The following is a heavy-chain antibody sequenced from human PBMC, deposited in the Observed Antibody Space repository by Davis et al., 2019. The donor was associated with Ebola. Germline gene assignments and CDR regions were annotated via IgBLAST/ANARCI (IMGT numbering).Heavy chain of an antibody. D-gene: IGHD3-3*01. CDR1: GFTFDDYA. V-gene: IGHV3-9*01. CDR3: ARGDDFWSGYTPFDY. CDR2: ISWNSGSI. J-gene: IGHJ4*02. Sequence: SLKISCAASGFTFDDYAMHWVRQAPGKGLEWVSGISWNSGSIGYADSVKCRFTISRDNAKNSLYLQMNSLRAEDTAVYYCARGDDFWSGYTPFDYWGQGTLVTVSS.